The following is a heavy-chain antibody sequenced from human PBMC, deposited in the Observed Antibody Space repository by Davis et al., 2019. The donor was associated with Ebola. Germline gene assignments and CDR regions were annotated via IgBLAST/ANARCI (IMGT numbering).Heavy chain of an antibody. D-gene: IGHD1-26*01. CDR2: ISWNSGSI. CDR3: ATYSGSYRDY. J-gene: IGHJ4*02. Sequence: GGSLRLSCAASGFTFDDYAMHWVRQAPGKGLEWVSGISWNSGSIGYADSVKGRFTISRDNAKNSLYLQVNSLRAEDTAVYYCATYSGSYRDYWGQGTLVTVSS. V-gene: IGHV3-9*01. CDR1: GFTFDDYA.